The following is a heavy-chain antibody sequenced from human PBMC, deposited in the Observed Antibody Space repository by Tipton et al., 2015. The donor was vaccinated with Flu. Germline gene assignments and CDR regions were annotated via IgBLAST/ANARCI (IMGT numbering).Heavy chain of an antibody. CDR3: ARGNWGGGHSCDI. Sequence: QVQLVQSGGGVVQPGRSLRLSCVASGFSFRSYAMHWVRQAPGKGLEWVAVIWYDGSNKYYAGSVRGRLTISRDNSKDTYYLQWNSLRAEDTAVYYCARGNWGGGHSCDIWGQGTMVTVSS. V-gene: IGHV3-33*01. D-gene: IGHD7-27*01. CDR1: GFSFRSYA. J-gene: IGHJ3*02. CDR2: IWYDGSNK.